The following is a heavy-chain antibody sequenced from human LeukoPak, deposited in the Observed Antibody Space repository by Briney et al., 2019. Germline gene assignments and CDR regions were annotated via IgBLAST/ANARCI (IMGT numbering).Heavy chain of an antibody. CDR3: ARGGYGDPFAAFDY. V-gene: IGHV3-7*01. D-gene: IGHD4-17*01. CDR1: GFTFSTHD. J-gene: IGHJ4*02. CDR2: IKQDGSEK. Sequence: GGSLRLSCAASGFTFSTHDVNWVRQAPGKGLEWVANIKQDGSEKYYVDSVKGRFTISRDNAKNSLYLQMNSLRAEDTAVYYCARGGYGDPFAAFDYWGQGTLVTVSS.